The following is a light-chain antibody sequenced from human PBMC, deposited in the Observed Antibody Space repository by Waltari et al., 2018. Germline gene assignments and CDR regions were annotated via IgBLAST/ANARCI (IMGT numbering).Light chain of an antibody. V-gene: IGLV2-11*01. CDR1: ISDVGGYNY. CDR3: CSYAGSYTWV. Sequence: QSALTQPRSVSGSPGQSVTISCTVTISDVGGYNYVSWYQHHPGNAPKLMIYDVSKRPSGVPDRFSGSKSGNTASLTISGLQVEDEADYYCCSYAGSYTWVFGGGTKLTVL. CDR2: DVS. J-gene: IGLJ3*02.